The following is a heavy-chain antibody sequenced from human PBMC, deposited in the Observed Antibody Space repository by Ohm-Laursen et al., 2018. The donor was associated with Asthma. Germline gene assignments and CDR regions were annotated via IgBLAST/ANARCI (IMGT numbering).Heavy chain of an antibody. D-gene: IGHD3-22*01. CDR3: ARGTFYYESTGYYFFDH. V-gene: IGHV4-31*03. CDR1: GDSISSGNNY. J-gene: IGHJ4*02. Sequence: TLSLTCTVSGDSISSGNNYWSWIRQHPGKGLEWIGYIYYGGITYSNPSLRSRVSISVDTSKNQFSLKLSPVTAADTAVYYCARGTFYYESTGYYFFDHWGQGALVTVSS. CDR2: IYYGGIT.